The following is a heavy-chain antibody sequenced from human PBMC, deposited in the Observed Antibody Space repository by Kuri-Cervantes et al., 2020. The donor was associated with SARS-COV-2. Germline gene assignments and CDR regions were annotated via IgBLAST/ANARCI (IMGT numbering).Heavy chain of an antibody. D-gene: IGHD3-22*01. Sequence: SEILSLTCTVSGGSISSYYWSWIRQPAVMGLEWIGRIYTSGSTNYNLSLMSRVTISVDTSKNQFSPKLSSVTAADTAVYYCAGIVVVINAFDIWGQGTMVTVSS. CDR1: GGSISSYY. V-gene: IGHV4-4*07. CDR2: IYTSGST. CDR3: AGIVVVINAFDI. J-gene: IGHJ3*02.